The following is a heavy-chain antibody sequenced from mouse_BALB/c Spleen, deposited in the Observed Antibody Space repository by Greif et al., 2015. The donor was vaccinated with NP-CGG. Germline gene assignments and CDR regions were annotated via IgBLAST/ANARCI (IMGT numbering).Heavy chain of an antibody. CDR3: ARGGWPFAY. CDR2: INPSTGYT. J-gene: IGHJ3*01. D-gene: IGHD1-1*02. Sequence: VQLQQSGAELAKPGASVKMSCKASGYTFTGYWMHWVKQRPGQGLEWIGYINPSTGYTEYNQKFKDKATLTADKSSSTAYMQLSSLTSDDSAVYYCARGGWPFAYWGQGTLVTVSA. V-gene: IGHV1-7*01. CDR1: GYTFTGYW.